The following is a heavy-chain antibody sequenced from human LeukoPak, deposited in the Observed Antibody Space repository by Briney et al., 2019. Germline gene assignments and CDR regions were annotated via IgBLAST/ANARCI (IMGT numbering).Heavy chain of an antibody. V-gene: IGHV3-9*01. Sequence: GRSLRLSCAASGFTFDDYAMHWVRQAPGKGLEWVSGISWNSGSIGYADSVKGRFTISRDNAKNSLYLQMNSLRAEDTALYYCIKDRSSVIDDAFDIWGQGTMVTVSS. CDR3: IKDRSSVIDDAFDI. CDR2: ISWNSGSI. D-gene: IGHD3-10*01. CDR1: GFTFDDYA. J-gene: IGHJ3*02.